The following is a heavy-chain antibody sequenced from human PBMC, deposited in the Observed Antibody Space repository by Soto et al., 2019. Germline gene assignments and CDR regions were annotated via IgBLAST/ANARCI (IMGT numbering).Heavy chain of an antibody. D-gene: IGHD2-2*01. J-gene: IGHJ4*02. CDR3: ARGRLSAAGYDY. CDR2: INSGSTSI. CDR1: GFTFSSYG. V-gene: IGHV3-48*02. Sequence: EVQLVESGGGLVQTGGSLRLSCAASGFTFSSYGMTWVRQAPGKGLEWVSYINSGSTSIDDADSVKGRFTISRDNAKNSLYLHMNSLTDEDTAVYYCARGRLSAAGYDYWGQGTLVTVSS.